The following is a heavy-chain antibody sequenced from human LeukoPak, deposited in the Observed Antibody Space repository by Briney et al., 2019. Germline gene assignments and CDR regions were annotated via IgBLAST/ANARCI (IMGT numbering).Heavy chain of an antibody. CDR1: GGSISNNY. Sequence: SETLSLTCLVSGGSISNNYWSWIRQPTGKGLEWIGYIYYTGSTSYNPHLKSRVSISVDTSKNQFFLRLTSVTAADTAVYYCAKYRPSGSVWVGFDIWGQGTMVTVSS. V-gene: IGHV4-59*08. J-gene: IGHJ3*02. D-gene: IGHD3-16*01. CDR2: IYYTGST. CDR3: AKYRPSGSVWVGFDI.